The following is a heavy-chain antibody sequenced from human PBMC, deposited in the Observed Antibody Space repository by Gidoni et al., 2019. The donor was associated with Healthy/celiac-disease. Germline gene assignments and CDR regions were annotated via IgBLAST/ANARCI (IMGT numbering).Heavy chain of an antibody. V-gene: IGHV3-11*01. J-gene: IGHJ6*02. CDR2: SSSSVSTI. Sequence: QVQLVESGGGSVKPGGSLRLSCAASGYTFRDYYMGWIRQAPGNGLEWVSYSSSSVSTIYYADSVKGRFTISRDNAKNSLYLQMNSLRAEDTAVYYCARECGGVCLYGMDVWGQGTTVTVSS. CDR3: ARECGGVCLYGMDV. CDR1: GYTFRDYY. D-gene: IGHD2-8*02.